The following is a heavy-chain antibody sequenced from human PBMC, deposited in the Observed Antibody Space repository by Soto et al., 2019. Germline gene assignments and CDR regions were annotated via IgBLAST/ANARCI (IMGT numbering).Heavy chain of an antibody. V-gene: IGHV4-34*01. CDR1: GGSFSGYY. CDR2: INHSGST. Sequence: QVQLQQWGAGLLKPSETLSLTCAVYGGSFSGYYWSWIRQPPGKGLEWIGEINHSGSTNYNPSLKSRVTISVDTSMNQFSLKLSSVTAADTAVYYCGVVDYWGQGTLVTVSS. CDR3: GVVDY. J-gene: IGHJ4*02.